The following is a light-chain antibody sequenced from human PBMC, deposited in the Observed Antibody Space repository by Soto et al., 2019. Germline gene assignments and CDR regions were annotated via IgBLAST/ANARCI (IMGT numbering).Light chain of an antibody. V-gene: IGKV1-39*01. J-gene: IGKJ1*01. CDR1: QSISSY. CDR3: QQSYSRPRT. Sequence: DIQMTQSPSSLSASVGDRVTITXXASQSISSYLNWYQQKPGKAPNLLIYTASSLESGVPSRFSGSGSGTDFTLTISSLQPEDFATYFCQQSYSRPRTFGQGTKVDIK. CDR2: TAS.